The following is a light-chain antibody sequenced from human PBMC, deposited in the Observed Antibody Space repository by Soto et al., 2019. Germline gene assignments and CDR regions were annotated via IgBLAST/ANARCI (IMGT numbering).Light chain of an antibody. V-gene: IGKV1-5*03. CDR2: KAS. Sequence: DIQMTQSPSTLSAFVGGRVTITCRASQSISSWLAWYQQQPGKAPKLLIYKASTLQSGVPSRFSGSGSGTEFTLTISSLQPDDFATYYCQQYNSYSGTFGQGTKV. CDR3: QQYNSYSGT. CDR1: QSISSW. J-gene: IGKJ1*01.